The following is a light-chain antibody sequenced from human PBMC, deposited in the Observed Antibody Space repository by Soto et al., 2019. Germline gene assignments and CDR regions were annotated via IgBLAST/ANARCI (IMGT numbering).Light chain of an antibody. Sequence: DIQMTKSPSSLYASVGDRVTITCRASQSISAYLNWYQQKPGKAPKLLIYATSSLESWVPSRFSGSGSGTDCSLTMSTLQTEDFANYYCRQGKNTPGTFDQATML. V-gene: IGKV1-39*01. CDR2: ATS. J-gene: IGKJ1*01. CDR1: QSISAY. CDR3: RQGKNTPGT.